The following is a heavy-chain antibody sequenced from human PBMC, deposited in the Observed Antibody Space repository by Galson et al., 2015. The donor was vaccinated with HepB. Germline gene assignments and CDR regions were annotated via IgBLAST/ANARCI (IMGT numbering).Heavy chain of an antibody. CDR3: AKAFDYYDSSGLFDY. CDR2: ISWDGGST. J-gene: IGHJ4*02. Sequence: SLRLSCAASGFTFDDYTMHWVRQAPGKGLEWVSLISWDGGSTYYADSVKGRFTISRDNSKNSLYLQMNSLRTEDTALYYCAKAFDYYDSSGLFDYWGQGTLVTVSS. CDR1: GFTFDDYT. D-gene: IGHD3-22*01. V-gene: IGHV3-43*01.